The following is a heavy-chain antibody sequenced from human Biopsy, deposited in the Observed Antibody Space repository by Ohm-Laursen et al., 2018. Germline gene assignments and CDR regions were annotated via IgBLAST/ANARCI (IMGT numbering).Heavy chain of an antibody. CDR1: GFTFSSYA. J-gene: IGHJ6*02. Sequence: SLRLSCTASGFTFSSYAMSWVRQPPGKGLEWVSSLTGSGGSTYYADSVKGRFTISRDNSKNTLSLQMNSLRAEDTAVYYCARDVEGFYSYAMDVWGQGTTVTVSS. D-gene: IGHD5-24*01. V-gene: IGHV3-23*01. CDR2: LTGSGGST. CDR3: ARDVEGFYSYAMDV.